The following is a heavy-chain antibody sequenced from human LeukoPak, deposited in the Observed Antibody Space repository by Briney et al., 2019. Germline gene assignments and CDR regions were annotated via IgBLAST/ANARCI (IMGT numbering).Heavy chain of an antibody. CDR2: INPNSGGT. J-gene: IGHJ5*02. Sequence: ASVKVSCKASGYIFTGYYMHWVRQAPGQGLEWMGWINPNSGGTNYAQKLQGRVTMTRDTSISTAYMELSRLRSDDTAVYYCARGAGSSSGWYRNWFDPWGQGTLVTVSS. CDR3: ARGAGSSSGWYRNWFDP. CDR1: GYIFTGYY. D-gene: IGHD6-19*01. V-gene: IGHV1-2*02.